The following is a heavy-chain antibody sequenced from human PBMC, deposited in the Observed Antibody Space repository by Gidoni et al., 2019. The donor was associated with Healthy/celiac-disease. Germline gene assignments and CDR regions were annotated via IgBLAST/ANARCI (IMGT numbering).Heavy chain of an antibody. J-gene: IGHJ6*02. V-gene: IGHV4-4*02. CDR2: IYHSGST. CDR1: GGSISSSNC. CDR3: ARVARISSSHPTYYYGMDV. D-gene: IGHD6-6*01. Sequence: QVQLQESGPGLVKPSGTLSLTCAVSGGSISSSNCWSWVRQPPGKGLEWIGEIYHSGSTNYNPSLKSRVTISVDKSKNQFSLKLSSVTAADTAVYYCARVARISSSHPTYYYGMDVWGQGTTVTVSS.